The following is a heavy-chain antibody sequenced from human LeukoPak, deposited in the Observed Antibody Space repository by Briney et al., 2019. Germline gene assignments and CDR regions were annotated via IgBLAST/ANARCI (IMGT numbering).Heavy chain of an antibody. CDR1: GFTFSTYS. Sequence: PGGSLRLSCAASGFTFSTYSMNWVRQAPGKGLEWISNISSDSSSIYYADSVKGRFTISRDNARNSLYLQMNSLRAEDTAVFYCARSGRWSGYSVGYYYYYIDVWGKGTTVTVSS. V-gene: IGHV3-48*01. CDR3: ARSGRWSGYSVGYYYYYIDV. J-gene: IGHJ6*03. D-gene: IGHD3-3*01. CDR2: ISSDSSSI.